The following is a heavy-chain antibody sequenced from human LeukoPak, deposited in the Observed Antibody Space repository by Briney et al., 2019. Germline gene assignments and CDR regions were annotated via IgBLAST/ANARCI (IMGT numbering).Heavy chain of an antibody. D-gene: IGHD3-22*01. V-gene: IGHV4-61*02. J-gene: IGHJ3*02. CDR2: IYNTRNT. CDR3: ARGPYSYDSSGAFDI. Sequence: PSETLSLACTVSDDSISSPDYYWSWIRQPAGGGMEWIGRIYNTRNTNYNSSLKSRVTISIDTSKNQFSLKMSSVTASDTAVYFCARGPYSYDSSGAFDIWGQGTMVTVSS. CDR1: DDSISSPDYY.